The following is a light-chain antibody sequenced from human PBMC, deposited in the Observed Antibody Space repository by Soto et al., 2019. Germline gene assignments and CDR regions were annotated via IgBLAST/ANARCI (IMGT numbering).Light chain of an antibody. CDR1: SSDVGGYNY. CDR3: NSYTSSSTLDGV. V-gene: IGLV2-14*01. CDR2: DVS. Sequence: QSALTQPASVSGSPGQSITISCTGTSSDVGGYNYVSWYQQHPGNAPKLMIYDVSDRPSGVSNRFSGSKSGNTASLTISGLQAEDEADYYCNSYTSSSTLDGVFGTGTKLTVL. J-gene: IGLJ1*01.